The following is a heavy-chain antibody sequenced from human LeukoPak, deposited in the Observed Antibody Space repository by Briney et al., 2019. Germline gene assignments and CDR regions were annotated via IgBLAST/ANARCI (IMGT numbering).Heavy chain of an antibody. CDR1: GFSFSRFA. CDR2: LSQAGSKN. Sequence: GRSLRLSCAASGFSFSRFAMHWVRQCPGKGLEWVAVLSQAGSKNHVLESVGGRFTISRDNSENTLYLQMDSLRPEATAVYFCAKGSDTPQPYDDTSGYRGYYYGMDVWGQGTTVTVSS. D-gene: IGHD3-22*01. CDR3: AKGSDTPQPYDDTSGYRGYYYGMDV. V-gene: IGHV3-30*18. J-gene: IGHJ6*02.